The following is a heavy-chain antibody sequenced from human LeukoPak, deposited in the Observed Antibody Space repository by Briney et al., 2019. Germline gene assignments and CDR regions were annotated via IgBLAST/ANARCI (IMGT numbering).Heavy chain of an antibody. CDR1: GYTFTSYY. Sequence: ASVKVSCKASGYTFTSYYMHWVRQAPGQGLEWMGIINPSGGSTSYAQKFQGRVTMTRDTSTSTVYMELSSLRSEDTAVYYCARDRYDSRDGYINDAFDIWGQGTMVTVSS. V-gene: IGHV1-46*01. D-gene: IGHD5-24*01. CDR3: ARDRYDSRDGYINDAFDI. J-gene: IGHJ3*02. CDR2: INPSGGST.